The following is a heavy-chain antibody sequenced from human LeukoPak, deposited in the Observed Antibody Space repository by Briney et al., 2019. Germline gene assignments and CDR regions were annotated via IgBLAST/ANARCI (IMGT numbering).Heavy chain of an antibody. CDR3: AREAAKDTAMVTYAEYFDL. CDR2: IKQDGSEK. Sequence: GGPLRLSCAASGFTFSSYWMSWVRQAPGKGLEWVANIKQDGSEKYYVDSVKGRFTISRDNAKNSLYLQMNSLRAEDTAVYYCAREAAKDTAMVTYAEYFDLWGRGTLVTVSS. CDR1: GFTFSSYW. J-gene: IGHJ2*01. V-gene: IGHV3-7*03. D-gene: IGHD5-18*01.